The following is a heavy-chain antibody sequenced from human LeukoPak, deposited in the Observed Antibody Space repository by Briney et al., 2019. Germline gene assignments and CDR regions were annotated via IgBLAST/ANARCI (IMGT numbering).Heavy chain of an antibody. CDR2: IYYSGST. CDR3: AREPYGSGTFDY. J-gene: IGHJ4*02. CDR1: GGSISSYY. Sequence: PSDTLSLTCTVSGGSISSYYWSWIRQPPGKGLEWIGYIYYSGSTNYNPSLKSRVTISVDTSKNQFSLKLSSVTAADTADYYCAREPYGSGTFDYWGQGTLVTVSA. D-gene: IGHD3-10*01. V-gene: IGHV4-59*01.